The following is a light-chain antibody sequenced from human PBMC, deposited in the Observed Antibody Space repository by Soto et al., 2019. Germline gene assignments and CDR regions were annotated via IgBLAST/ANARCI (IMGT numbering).Light chain of an antibody. Sequence: QSVLTQPPSASGTPGQRVIISCSGSSSNIGSNFIYWYRHLPGTAPKLLIYRNNQRPSGVPDRFSGSKSGTSASLAISGLRSEDEADYYCHSYDSSLSGSVFGGGTKLTVL. V-gene: IGLV1-47*01. CDR1: SSNIGSNF. CDR3: HSYDSSLSGSV. J-gene: IGLJ3*02. CDR2: RNN.